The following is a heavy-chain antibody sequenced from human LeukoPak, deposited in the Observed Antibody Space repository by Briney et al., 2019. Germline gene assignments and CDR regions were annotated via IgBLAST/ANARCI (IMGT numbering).Heavy chain of an antibody. D-gene: IGHD6-6*01. CDR3: AKVYSSSSRDAFDV. Sequence: SETLSLTCAVYGESFSGYYWSWFRQSPGKGLEWIREINHSGSTNYNSSLKSRVTISVDTSKSQFSLRLSSVTAVDTAVYYCAKVYSSSSRDAFDVWGQGTMVTVSS. CDR1: GESFSGYY. V-gene: IGHV4-34*01. J-gene: IGHJ3*01. CDR2: INHSGST.